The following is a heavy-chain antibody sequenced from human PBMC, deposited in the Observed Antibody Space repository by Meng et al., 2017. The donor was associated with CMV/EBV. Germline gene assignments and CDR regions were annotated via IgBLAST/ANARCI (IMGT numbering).Heavy chain of an antibody. CDR2: IYYSGST. J-gene: IGHJ5*02. CDR1: ISSSSEY. CDR3: ARDTDLIVVVPAAHRWFDP. D-gene: IGHD2-2*01. V-gene: IGHV4-39*07. Sequence: ISSSSEYWGWSRQPPGKGLEWIGGIYYSGSTYYNPSLKSRVTISVDTSKNQFSLKLSSVTAADTAVYYCARDTDLIVVVPAAHRWFDPWGQGTLVTVSS.